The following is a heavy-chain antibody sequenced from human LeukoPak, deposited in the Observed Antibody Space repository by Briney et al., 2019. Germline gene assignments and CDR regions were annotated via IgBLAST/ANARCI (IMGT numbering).Heavy chain of an antibody. J-gene: IGHJ4*02. V-gene: IGHV3-53*01. CDR1: GFTFSSYW. Sequence: GGSLRLSCAASGFTFSSYWMSWVRQAPGKGLEWVSVIYSGGSTYYADSVKGRFTISRDNSKNTLYLQMNSLRAEDTAVYYCAKRGAGSGSYYVWGQGTLVTVSS. CDR3: AKRGAGSGSYYV. CDR2: IYSGGST. D-gene: IGHD3-10*01.